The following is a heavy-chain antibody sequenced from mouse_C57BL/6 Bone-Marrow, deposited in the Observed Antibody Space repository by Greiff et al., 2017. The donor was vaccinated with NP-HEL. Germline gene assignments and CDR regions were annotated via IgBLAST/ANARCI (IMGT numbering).Heavy chain of an antibody. CDR1: GYTFTSYW. J-gene: IGHJ2*01. D-gene: IGHD1-1*01. Sequence: QVQLKQSGAELAKPGASVKLSCKASGYTFTSYWMHWVKQRPGQGLEWIGYINPSSGYTKYNQKFKDKATLTADKSSRTAYMQLCSLTYEDSAVYYCALLQLYYWGQGTTLTVSS. CDR2: INPSSGYT. V-gene: IGHV1-7*01. CDR3: ALLQLYY.